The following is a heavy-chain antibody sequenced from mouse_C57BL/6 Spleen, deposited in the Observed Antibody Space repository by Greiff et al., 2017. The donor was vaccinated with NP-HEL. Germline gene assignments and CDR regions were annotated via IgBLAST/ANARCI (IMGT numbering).Heavy chain of an antibody. Sequence: EVKVVESGGGLVQPGGSMKLSCVASGFTFSNYWMNWVRQSPEKGLEWVAQIRLKSDNYATHYAESVKGRFTISRDDSKSSVYLQMNNLRAEDTGIYYCSRALYYGSSYFDYWGQGTTLTVSS. CDR3: SRALYYGSSYFDY. J-gene: IGHJ2*01. D-gene: IGHD1-1*01. CDR2: IRLKSDNYAT. V-gene: IGHV6-3*01. CDR1: GFTFSNYW.